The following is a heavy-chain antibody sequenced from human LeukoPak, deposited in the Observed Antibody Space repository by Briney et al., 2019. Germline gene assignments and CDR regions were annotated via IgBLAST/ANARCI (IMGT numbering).Heavy chain of an antibody. CDR1: GGTFSSYA. Sequence: GASVKVSCKASGGTFSSYAISWVRQAPGQGLEWMGGIIPIFGTANYAQKFQGRVTITADKSTSTAYMELSSLRSEDTAVYYCARVQGDFWSGYYGVDYYYMDVWGKGTTVTVSS. CDR3: ARVQGDFWSGYYGVDYYYMDV. J-gene: IGHJ6*03. V-gene: IGHV1-69*06. D-gene: IGHD3-3*01. CDR2: IIPIFGTA.